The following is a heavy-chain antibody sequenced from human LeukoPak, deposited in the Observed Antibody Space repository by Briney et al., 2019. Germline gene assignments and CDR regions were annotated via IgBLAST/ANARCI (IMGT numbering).Heavy chain of an antibody. V-gene: IGHV2-70*04. J-gene: IGHJ3*02. CDR1: GFPLSTSGMR. D-gene: IGHD2-2*01. CDR2: IDWDDDK. Sequence: SGPTLVNPTQTLTLTCTFSGFPLSTSGMRVSWIRQPPGKALEWLARIDWDDDKFYSTSLKTRLTISKDTSKNQVVLTMTNMDPVDTATYYCARSRGYCSSTSCLDAFDIWGQGTMVTVSS. CDR3: ARSRGYCSSTSCLDAFDI.